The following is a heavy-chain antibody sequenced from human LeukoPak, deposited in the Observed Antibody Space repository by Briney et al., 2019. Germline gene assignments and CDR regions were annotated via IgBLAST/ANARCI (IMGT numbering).Heavy chain of an antibody. D-gene: IGHD3-3*01. Sequence: GGSLRLSCAASGFTFSSYSMNWVRQAPGKGLEWVSSISSSSSYIYYADSVKGRFTISRDNAKNSLYLQMNSLRAEDTAVYYCASSGYDFWSGPSYNWFDPWGQGTLVTVSS. V-gene: IGHV3-21*01. CDR2: ISSSSSYI. CDR3: ASSGYDFWSGPSYNWFDP. J-gene: IGHJ5*02. CDR1: GFTFSSYS.